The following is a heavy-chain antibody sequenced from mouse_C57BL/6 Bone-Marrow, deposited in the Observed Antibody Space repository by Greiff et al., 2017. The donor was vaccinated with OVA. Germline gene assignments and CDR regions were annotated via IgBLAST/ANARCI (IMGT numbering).Heavy chain of an antibody. J-gene: IGHJ2*01. CDR2: ISDGGSYT. D-gene: IGHD1-1*01. CDR1: GFTFSSYA. Sequence: EVQLVESGGGLVKPGGSLKLSCAASGFTFSSYAMSWVRQTPEKRLEWVATISDGGSYTYYPDNVKGRFTISRDNAKNNLYLQMSHLKSEDTAMYYCARERGITHFDYWGQGTTLTVSS. V-gene: IGHV5-4*01. CDR3: ARERGITHFDY.